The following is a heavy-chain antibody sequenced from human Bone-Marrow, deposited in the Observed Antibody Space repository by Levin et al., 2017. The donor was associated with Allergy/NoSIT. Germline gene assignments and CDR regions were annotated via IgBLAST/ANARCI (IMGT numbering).Heavy chain of an antibody. CDR1: GFTFSDYS. CDR2: ISSSSTDM. J-gene: IGHJ3*02. Sequence: GGSLRLSCTVSGFTFSDYSMNWVRQAPGKGLEWISSISSSSTDMYYADSVKGRFTISRDNTKSSLNLQMTSLRAEDTAVYLCARGMIGHLAVAHKEAFDIWGLGTLVTVSS. CDR3: ARGMIGHLAVAHKEAFDI. D-gene: IGHD6-19*01. V-gene: IGHV3-21*01.